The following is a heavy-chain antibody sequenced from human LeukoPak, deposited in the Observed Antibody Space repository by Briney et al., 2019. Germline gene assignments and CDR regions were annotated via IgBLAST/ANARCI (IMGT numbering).Heavy chain of an antibody. J-gene: IGHJ6*03. Sequence: SETLSLTCTVSGGSISSYYWSWIRQPPGKGLEWIGYIYYSGSTNYNPSLKSRVTMSADTSKNQFSLKLSSVTAADTAVYYCAREKYYYDSSGYSYYYYMDVWGKGTTVTVSS. CDR1: GGSISSYY. CDR3: AREKYYYDSSGYSYYYYMDV. V-gene: IGHV4-59*12. CDR2: IYYSGST. D-gene: IGHD3-22*01.